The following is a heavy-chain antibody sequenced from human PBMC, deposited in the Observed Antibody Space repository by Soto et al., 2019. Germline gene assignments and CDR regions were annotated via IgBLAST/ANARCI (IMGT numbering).Heavy chain of an antibody. CDR3: ARIISGGHFDY. V-gene: IGHV1-46*01. D-gene: IGHD2-15*01. CDR2: INPSGGST. Sequence: ASVKVSCKDSGYTFTSYYMHWVRQAPGQGLEWMGIINPSGGSTSYAQKFQGRVTMTRDTSTSTVYMELSSLGSEDTAVYYCARIISGGHFDYWGQGTLVTVSS. J-gene: IGHJ4*02. CDR1: GYTFTSYY.